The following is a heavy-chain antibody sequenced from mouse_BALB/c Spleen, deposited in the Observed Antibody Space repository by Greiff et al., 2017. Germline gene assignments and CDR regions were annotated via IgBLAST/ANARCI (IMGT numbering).Heavy chain of an antibody. J-gene: IGHJ2*01. CDR1: GFNIKDTY. CDR2: IDPANGNT. D-gene: IGHD2-4*01. V-gene: IGHV14-3*02. CDR3: AFYDDYDVDY. Sequence: EVKLVESGAELVKPGASVKLSCTASGFNIKDTYMHWVKQRPEQGLEWIGRIDPANGNTKYDPKFQGKATITADTSSNTAYLQLSSLTSEDTAVYYCAFYDDYDVDYWGQGTTLTVSS.